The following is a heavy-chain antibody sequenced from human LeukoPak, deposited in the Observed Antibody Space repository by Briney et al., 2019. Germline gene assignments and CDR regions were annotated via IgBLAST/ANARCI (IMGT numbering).Heavy chain of an antibody. V-gene: IGHV3-9*01. CDR3: AKDNRRHYTSGPNPDSLH. CDR1: GFIFNNYA. D-gene: IGHD6-19*01. Sequence: GGSLRLSCAGSGFIFNNYAMHWVRQPPGKGLEWVPGISWNSGSIDYADSVKGRFTISRDNAKNSLYLQMNSLRVEDTAFYYCAKDNRRHYTSGPNPDSLHWGQGALVTVSS. CDR2: ISWNSGSI. J-gene: IGHJ4*02.